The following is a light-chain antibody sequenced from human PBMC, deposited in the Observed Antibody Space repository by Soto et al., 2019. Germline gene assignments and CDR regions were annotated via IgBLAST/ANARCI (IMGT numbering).Light chain of an antibody. CDR1: SSDVGGYSY. CDR3: FSYAGSYTFV. V-gene: IGLV2-11*01. Sequence: QSALTQPRSVSGSPGQSGTISYTGTSSDVGGYSYVSWYQQHPGKAPKLMIYDVTTRPSGIPDRFSGSKSGNTASLTISGLQAEDEADYYCFSYAGSYTFVFGTGTKVTVL. J-gene: IGLJ1*01. CDR2: DVT.